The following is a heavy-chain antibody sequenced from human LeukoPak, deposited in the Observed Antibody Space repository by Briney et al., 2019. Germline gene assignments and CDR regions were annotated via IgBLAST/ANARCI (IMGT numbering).Heavy chain of an antibody. CDR2: INPNSGGT. D-gene: IGHD1-26*01. CDR3: ARSEKSGSYYALHY. V-gene: IGHV1-2*02. CDR1: GYTFTGYY. J-gene: IGHJ4*02. Sequence: GALVKVSCKASGYTFTGYYMHWVRQAPGQGLEWMGWINPNSGGTNYAQKFQGRVTMTRDTSISTAYMELSRLRSDDTAVYYCARSEKSGSYYALHYWGQGTLVTVFS.